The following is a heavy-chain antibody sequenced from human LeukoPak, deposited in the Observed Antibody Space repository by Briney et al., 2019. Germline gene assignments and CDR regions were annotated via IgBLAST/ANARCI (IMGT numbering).Heavy chain of an antibody. D-gene: IGHD4-17*01. J-gene: IGHJ4*02. CDR2: TSYDESNK. CDR1: GFTSSNYG. V-gene: IGHV3-30*18. Sequence: GGSLRLSCAASGFTSSNYGMHWVRQAPGKGLEWVAVTSYDESNKYYADSVKGRFTISRDNSKNTLYLQMNSLRPEDTAVYYCAKVTPVPTFSPSENEYCGQGTLVTVSS. CDR3: AKVTPVPTFSPSENEY.